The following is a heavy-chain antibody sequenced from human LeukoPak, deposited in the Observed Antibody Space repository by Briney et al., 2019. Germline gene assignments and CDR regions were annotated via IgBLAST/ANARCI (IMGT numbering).Heavy chain of an antibody. Sequence: GGSLKLSCAASGFTFSGSPIHWVRQASGKGLEWVGRIRSKANSYATAYAASVKGRFTISRDDSKNTAYLQMNSLKSEDTAVYYCTQIISSGGEDYWGQGTLVTVSS. D-gene: IGHD3-16*01. V-gene: IGHV3-73*01. CDR2: IRSKANSYAT. J-gene: IGHJ4*02. CDR3: TQIISSGGEDY. CDR1: GFTFSGSP.